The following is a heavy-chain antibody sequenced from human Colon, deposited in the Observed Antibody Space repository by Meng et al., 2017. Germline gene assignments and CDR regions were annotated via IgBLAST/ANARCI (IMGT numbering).Heavy chain of an antibody. D-gene: IGHD1-7*01. V-gene: IGHV4-4*02. Sequence: QVQLQESGPGQWKPSGTLSLTCTVSGDSISSDIWWSWVRQPPGKGLEWIGEVYHRGDTNYNPSLKSRVDISVDKSKNQFYLSLFSVTAADTAVYYCGRDQGRELINHWGQGTLVTVSS. J-gene: IGHJ4*02. CDR2: VYHRGDT. CDR3: GRDQGRELINH. CDR1: GDSISSDIW.